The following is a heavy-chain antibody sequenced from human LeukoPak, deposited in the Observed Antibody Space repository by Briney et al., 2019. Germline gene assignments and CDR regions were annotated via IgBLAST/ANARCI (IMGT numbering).Heavy chain of an antibody. Sequence: PGGSLRLSCAASGFTFSGSAMHWVRQASGKGQGRVGRIGSKANSYASAYAASVKGRFTISRDDSKNTAYLQMNSLKAEDTAVYYCTSIAAAGTGHYYYHGIDVWGQGTTVTVPS. CDR2: IGSKANSYAS. V-gene: IGHV3-73*01. D-gene: IGHD6-13*01. CDR1: GFTFSGSA. J-gene: IGHJ6*02. CDR3: TSIAAAGTGHYYYHGIDV.